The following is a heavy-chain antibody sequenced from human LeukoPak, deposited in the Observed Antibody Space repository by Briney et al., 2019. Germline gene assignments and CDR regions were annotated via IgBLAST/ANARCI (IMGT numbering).Heavy chain of an antibody. CDR3: AKQMAVDYFDY. D-gene: IGHD5-24*01. V-gene: IGHV3-21*01. CDR1: GFTFSSYT. CDR2: ISSSSSYI. Sequence: GGSLRLSCAASGFTFSSYTMNWVRQAPGKGLEWVSCISSSSSYIYYADSVKGRFTISRDNAKNSLYLQMNSLRAEDTAVYYCAKQMAVDYFDYWGQGTLVTVSS. J-gene: IGHJ4*02.